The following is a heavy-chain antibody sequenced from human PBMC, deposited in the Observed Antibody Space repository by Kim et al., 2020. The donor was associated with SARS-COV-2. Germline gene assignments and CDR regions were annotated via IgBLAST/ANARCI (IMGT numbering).Heavy chain of an antibody. CDR2: IYPGDSDT. CDR1: GYSFTSYW. D-gene: IGHD3-3*01. CDR3: AIHPYYDFWSGYWEFDY. J-gene: IGHJ4*02. Sequence: GESLKISCKGSGYSFTSYWIGWVRQMHGKGLEWMGIIYPGDSDTRYSPSFQGQVTIPADKSISTAYLQWSSLKASDTAMYYCAIHPYYDFWSGYWEFDYWGQGTLVTVSS. V-gene: IGHV5-51*01.